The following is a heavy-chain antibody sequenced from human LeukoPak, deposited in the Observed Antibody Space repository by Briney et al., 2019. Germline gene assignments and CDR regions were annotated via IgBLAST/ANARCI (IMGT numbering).Heavy chain of an antibody. Sequence: GGSLRLSCAASGFTFSSYSMNWVRQAPGKGLEWVSSISSSSSYIYYADSVKGRFTTSRDNAKNSLYLQMNSLRAEDTAVYYCAREIDYVWGIDYWGQGTLVTVCS. V-gene: IGHV3-21*01. D-gene: IGHD3-16*01. CDR3: AREIDYVWGIDY. CDR1: GFTFSSYS. J-gene: IGHJ4*02. CDR2: ISSSSSYI.